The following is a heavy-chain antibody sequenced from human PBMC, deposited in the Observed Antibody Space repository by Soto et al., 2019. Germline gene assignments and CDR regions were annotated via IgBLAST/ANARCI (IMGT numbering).Heavy chain of an antibody. J-gene: IGHJ6*03. CDR1: GFTFSSYA. CDR3: AKDCRETSCYYYYYYMDV. Sequence: GGSLRLSCAASGFTFSSYAMSWVRQAPGKGLEWVSALSGSGGNTYYADSVKGRFTISRDNFKNTLYLQMNSLRAEDTAVYYCAKDCRETSCYYYYYYMDVWGKGTTVNVSS. V-gene: IGHV3-23*01. CDR2: LSGSGGNT. D-gene: IGHD2-2*01.